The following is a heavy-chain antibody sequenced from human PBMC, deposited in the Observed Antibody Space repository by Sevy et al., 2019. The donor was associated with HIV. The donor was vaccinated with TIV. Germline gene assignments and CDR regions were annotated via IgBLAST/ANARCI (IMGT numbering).Heavy chain of an antibody. CDR1: GYTFTNYH. V-gene: IGHV1-18*01. CDR3: XXXXXXXXXXGQYFHH. J-gene: IGHJ1*01. CDR2: ITPNNGNT. Sequence: ASVKVSCKASGYTFTNYHITWVRQAPGQGLEWMGWITPNNGNTNYARRLQGRVTMTTDTSTATAYMELRSLRSDDTXXXXXXXXXXXXXXXGQYFHHWGQGTLVTVSS.